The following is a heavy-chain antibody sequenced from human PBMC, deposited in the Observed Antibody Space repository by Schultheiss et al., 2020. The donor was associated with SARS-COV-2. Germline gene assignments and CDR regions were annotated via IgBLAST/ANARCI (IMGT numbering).Heavy chain of an antibody. CDR2: ISAYNGNT. CDR3: ARARVATITLSLYYYYGMDV. Sequence: GGSLRLSCAASGFTFSSYGISWVRQAPGQGLEWMGWISAYNGNTNYAQKLQGRVTMTTDTSTSTAYMELRSLRSDDTAVYYCARARVATITLSLYYYYGMDVWGQGTTVTVSS. CDR1: GFTFSSYG. V-gene: IGHV1-18*01. J-gene: IGHJ6*02. D-gene: IGHD5-12*01.